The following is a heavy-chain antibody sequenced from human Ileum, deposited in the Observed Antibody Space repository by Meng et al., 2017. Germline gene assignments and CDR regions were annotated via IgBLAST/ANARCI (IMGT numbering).Heavy chain of an antibody. CDR1: GFIFSTYA. D-gene: IGHD3-9*01. CDR2: ISNDGSNK. Sequence: GGSLRLSCAVSGFIFSTYAMHWVRQAPGKGLEWVAVISNDGSNKFHSDSVKGRFTISRDNSKNTLSLQMSSLRPEDTAIYFCARAYYDILSGYLPYNYYYGMDVWGQGTKVTVSS. CDR3: ARAYYDILSGYLPYNYYYGMDV. J-gene: IGHJ6*02. V-gene: IGHV3-30*04.